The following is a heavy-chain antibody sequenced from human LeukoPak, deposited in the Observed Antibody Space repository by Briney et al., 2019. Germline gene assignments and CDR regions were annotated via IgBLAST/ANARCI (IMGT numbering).Heavy chain of an antibody. Sequence: SETLSLTCTVSGGSISSYYWSWIRQPPGKGLEWIEYIYYSGSTNYNPSLKSRVTISVDTSKNQFSLKLSSVTAADTAVYYCAREKTIAAFDYWGQGTLVTVSS. CDR3: AREKTIAAFDY. V-gene: IGHV4-59*01. D-gene: IGHD6-13*01. CDR1: GGSISSYY. CDR2: IYYSGST. J-gene: IGHJ4*02.